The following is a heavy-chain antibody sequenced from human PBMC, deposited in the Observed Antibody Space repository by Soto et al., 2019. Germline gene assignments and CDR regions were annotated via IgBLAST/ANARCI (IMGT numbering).Heavy chain of an antibody. V-gene: IGHV5-51*01. CDR2: MYPGCYNY. Sequence: GESLKISCKASGYDFASYWLGRVLQTPGKGLEWREVMYPGCYNYRSSPSIESLVTFSVDKSMNTAYIQWSSLKACDTATYYCVRHWSAYECWKAYNYYHGFDVWGQGTTVTVSS. D-gene: IGHD3-3*01. CDR3: VRHWSAYECWKAYNYYHGFDV. J-gene: IGHJ6*02. CDR1: GYDFASYW.